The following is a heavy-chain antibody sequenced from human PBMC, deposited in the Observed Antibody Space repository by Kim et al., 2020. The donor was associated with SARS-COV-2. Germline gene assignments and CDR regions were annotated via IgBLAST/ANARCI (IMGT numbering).Heavy chain of an antibody. CDR3: ARPPHYSSGWYYFDY. Sequence: QKFQGRVTITRDTSASTAYMELSSLRSEDTAVYYCARPPHYSSGWYYFDYWGQGTLVTVSS. D-gene: IGHD6-19*01. V-gene: IGHV1-3*01. J-gene: IGHJ4*02.